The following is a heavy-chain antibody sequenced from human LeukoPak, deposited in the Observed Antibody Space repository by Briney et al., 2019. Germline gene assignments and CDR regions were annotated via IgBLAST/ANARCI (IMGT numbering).Heavy chain of an antibody. V-gene: IGHV3-23*01. D-gene: IGHD1-1*01. CDR3: AKGSQESPRTILDAFDI. Sequence: AGGSLRLSCAAAGFTLNSHAMRWVRQAAGKWLEWVAILSGSAFTYYAASVKGRFTISRDTSKNTLFLDMNTLRVEDTAVYYCAKGSQESPRTILDAFDIWGQGTMVSVSS. CDR1: GFTLNSHA. J-gene: IGHJ3*02. CDR2: LSGSAFT.